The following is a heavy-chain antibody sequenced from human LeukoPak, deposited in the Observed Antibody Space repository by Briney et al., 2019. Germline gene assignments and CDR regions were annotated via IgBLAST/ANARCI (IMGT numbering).Heavy chain of an antibody. CDR3: AKDVIASQGRNFDS. V-gene: IGHV3-23*01. J-gene: IGHJ4*02. CDR2: FSGSGASR. D-gene: IGHD3-16*02. CDR1: GFTFSSYA. Sequence: GGPLILSCAAAGFTFSSYAMSWVHQAPGKLLELVSSFSGSGASRYNMDSVKGRFTIPRDNSKNILYLQVNSLRAEDTAIYYCAKDVIASQGRNFDSWGQGTLITVSS.